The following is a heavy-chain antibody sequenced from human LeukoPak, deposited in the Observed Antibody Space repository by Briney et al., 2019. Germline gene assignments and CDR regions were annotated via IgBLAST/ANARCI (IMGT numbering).Heavy chain of an antibody. V-gene: IGHV4-39*01. CDR3: ARQGPHMTSYYFDY. Sequence: SETLSLTCTVSGGSISSSSYYWGWIRQPPGKGLEWIGSIYYSGSTYYNPSLKSRVTISVDTSKNQFSLKLSSVTAADTAVYYCARQGPHMTSYYFDYWGQGTLVTVSS. J-gene: IGHJ4*02. CDR1: GGSISSSSYY. CDR2: IYYSGST. D-gene: IGHD2-21*01.